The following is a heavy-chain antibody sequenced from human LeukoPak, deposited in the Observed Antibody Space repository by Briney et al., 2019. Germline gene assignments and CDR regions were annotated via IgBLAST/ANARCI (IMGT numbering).Heavy chain of an antibody. CDR1: GYTFTGYY. D-gene: IGHD3-22*01. J-gene: IGHJ4*02. Sequence: GASVRVSCKASGYTFTGYYMHWVRQAPGQGLEWMGWINPNSGGTNYAQKFQGRVTMTRDTSISTAYMELSRLRSDDTAVYYCARNNYYDSSGCDFWGQGTLVTVSS. V-gene: IGHV1-2*02. CDR3: ARNNYYDSSGCDF. CDR2: INPNSGGT.